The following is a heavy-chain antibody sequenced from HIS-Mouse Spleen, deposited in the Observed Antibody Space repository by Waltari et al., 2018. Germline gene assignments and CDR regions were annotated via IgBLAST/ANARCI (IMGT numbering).Heavy chain of an antibody. V-gene: IGHV4-39*07. CDR3: AREIPYSSSWYDWYFDL. CDR2: SYYSGST. D-gene: IGHD6-13*01. Sequence: QLQLQESGPGLVKPSETLSLTCTVSGGSISSSSYYWGWIRQPPGKGLEWIGSSYYSGSTYATPSLKGRGTISVDTSKSRVSLKLSSVTAADTAVYYCAREIPYSSSWYDWYFDLWGRGTLVTVSS. J-gene: IGHJ2*01. CDR1: GGSISSSSYY.